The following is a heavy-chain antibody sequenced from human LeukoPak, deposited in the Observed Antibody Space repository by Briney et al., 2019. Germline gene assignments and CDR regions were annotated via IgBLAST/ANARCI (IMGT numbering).Heavy chain of an antibody. CDR1: GRSISSSSYS. J-gene: IGHJ5*02. D-gene: IGHD3-10*01. CDR2: IYYHRST. CDR3: ARDLSHYYGSGSRNWFDP. V-gene: IGHV4-39*07. Sequence: RWDSLSLTCTVSGRSISSSSYSWGSIRQAPGKGLEWFWSIYYHRSTHHNPALKSRVTISVDTSKTQSSLKQSSGTAAGTDVYYCARDLSHYYGSGSRNWFDPWGQGTLVTVSS.